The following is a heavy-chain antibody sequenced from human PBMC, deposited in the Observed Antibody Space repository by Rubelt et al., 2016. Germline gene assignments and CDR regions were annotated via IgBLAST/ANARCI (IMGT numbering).Heavy chain of an antibody. V-gene: IGHV4-61*01. CDR1: GGSVSSGSYY. CDR2: IYYSGST. J-gene: IGHJ5*02. Sequence: QVQLQESGPGLVKPSETLSLTCTVSGGSVSSGSYYWSWIRQPPGKGLEWIGYIYYSGSTNYNPSLKRRFTLSVDTYKNQFSLKLGSVTAADTAVYYGARSLRGAVPGSRWYDPWGQGTLVTVSS. D-gene: IGHD6-19*01. CDR3: ARSLRGAVPGSRWYDP.